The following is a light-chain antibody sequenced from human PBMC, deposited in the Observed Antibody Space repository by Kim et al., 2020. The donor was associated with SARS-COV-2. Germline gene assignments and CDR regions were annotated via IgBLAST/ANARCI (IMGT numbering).Light chain of an antibody. V-gene: IGKV4-1*01. CDR1: QSVLYSSNNKNY. J-gene: IGKJ4*01. CDR3: QQYYSTPLT. CDR2: WAS. Sequence: DIVMTQSPDSLAVSLGERATINCKSSQSVLYSSNNKNYLAWYQQKPGQPPKLLIYWASTRESGVPDRFSGSGSGTDFTLTISSLQAEDVAVYYSQQYYSTPLTFGGGTQVDIK.